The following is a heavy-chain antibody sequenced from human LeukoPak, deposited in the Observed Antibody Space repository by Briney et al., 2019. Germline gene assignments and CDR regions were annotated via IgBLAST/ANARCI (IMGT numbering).Heavy chain of an antibody. CDR3: AKDSPRGVSCGDLDY. Sequence: PGGSLRLSCAASGFTFSDYYMSWIRQAPGKGLEWVSYISSSGSTIYYADSVKGRFTISRDDAKNSLYLQMNSLRAEDTAVYYCAKDSPRGVSCGDLDYWGQGTLVTVSS. J-gene: IGHJ4*02. CDR1: GFTFSDYY. D-gene: IGHD1-26*01. CDR2: ISSSGSTI. V-gene: IGHV3-11*01.